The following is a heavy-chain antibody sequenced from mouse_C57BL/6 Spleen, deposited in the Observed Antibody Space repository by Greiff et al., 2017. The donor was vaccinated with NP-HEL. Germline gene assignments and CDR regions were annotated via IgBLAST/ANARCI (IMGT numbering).Heavy chain of an antibody. J-gene: IGHJ1*03. D-gene: IGHD1-1*01. CDR2: IDPETGGT. V-gene: IGHV1-15*01. Sequence: QVQLQQSGAELVRPGASVTLSCKASGYTFTDYEMHWVKQTPVHGLEWIGAIDPETGGTAYNQKFKGKAILTADKSSSTAYMELRSLTSEDSAVYYCTRRIITTVVVHWYFDVWGTGTTVTVSS. CDR1: GYTFTDYE. CDR3: TRRIITTVVVHWYFDV.